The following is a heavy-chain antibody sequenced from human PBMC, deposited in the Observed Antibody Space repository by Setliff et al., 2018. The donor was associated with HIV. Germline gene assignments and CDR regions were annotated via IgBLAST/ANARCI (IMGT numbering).Heavy chain of an antibody. J-gene: IGHJ2*01. CDR1: GGSISSSSYY. Sequence: SETLSLTCTVSGGSISSSSYYWGWIRQPPGKGLEWIGEIDHSGRTTYNSSLRSRVTMSVDASKNQVSLRLTSMTAADTGVYYCARDQRLPGVQPPYWYFDLWGRGTMVTVPS. CDR2: IDHSGRT. D-gene: IGHD6-25*01. CDR3: ARDQRLPGVQPPYWYFDL. V-gene: IGHV4-39*07.